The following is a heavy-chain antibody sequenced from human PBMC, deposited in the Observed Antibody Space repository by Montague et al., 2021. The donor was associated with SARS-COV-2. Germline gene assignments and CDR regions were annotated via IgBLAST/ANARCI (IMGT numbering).Heavy chain of an antibody. D-gene: IGHD5-12*01. J-gene: IGHJ4*02. CDR3: ARDLWVWLSVEGSFDY. Sequence: IYYSGSTYYNPSLKSRVTISVDTSKNQFSLKLSSVTAADTAVYYCARDLWVWLSVEGSFDYWGQGTLVTVAS. V-gene: IGHV4-39*07. CDR2: IYYSGST.